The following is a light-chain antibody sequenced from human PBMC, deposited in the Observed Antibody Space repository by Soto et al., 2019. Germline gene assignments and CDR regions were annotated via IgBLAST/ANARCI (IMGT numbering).Light chain of an antibody. J-gene: IGKJ5*01. V-gene: IGKV3D-15*01. CDR3: HQYDNWPLT. Sequence: EIVMTQSPATLSVSPGERVTLSCRASQSVKGFLAWYQHKPGQAPRLLIYDASTRATGIPARFSGSGSGTAFTLTISSMQSVDFAVYYCHQYDNWPLTFGQGTRLEIK. CDR2: DAS. CDR1: QSVKGF.